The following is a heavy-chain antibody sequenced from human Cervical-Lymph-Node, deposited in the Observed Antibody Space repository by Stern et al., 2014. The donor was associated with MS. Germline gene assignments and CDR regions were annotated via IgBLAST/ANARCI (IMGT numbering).Heavy chain of an antibody. CDR2: LFPVFGTP. CDR1: GGTFSKFP. J-gene: IGHJ5*02. V-gene: IGHV1-69*01. D-gene: IGHD6-13*01. Sequence: QLEQSGAEVTKPGSSVNVSCKASGGTFSKFPSSWVRQAPGQGLAWMGGLFPVFGTPTYAQEFRGRVTITADVSTSTVYMELSSLRSDDTAVYYCALSSETSDRWYSLGYDLWGQGTLVTVSS. CDR3: ALSSETSDRWYSLGYDL.